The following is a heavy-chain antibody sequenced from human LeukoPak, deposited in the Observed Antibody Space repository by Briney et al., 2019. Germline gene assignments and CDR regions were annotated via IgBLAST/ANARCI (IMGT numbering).Heavy chain of an antibody. V-gene: IGHV1-2*02. CDR1: GYTFTSYD. CDR2: ISPNSGGT. Sequence: GASVKVSCKASGYTFTSYDINWVRQAPGQGLEWMGWISPNSGGTNYAQKFQGRVTMTRDTSISTAYMELSRLRSDDTAVYYCARSRQYQLLLSHYYGMDVWGQGTTVTVSS. J-gene: IGHJ6*02. CDR3: ARSRQYQLLLSHYYGMDV. D-gene: IGHD2-2*01.